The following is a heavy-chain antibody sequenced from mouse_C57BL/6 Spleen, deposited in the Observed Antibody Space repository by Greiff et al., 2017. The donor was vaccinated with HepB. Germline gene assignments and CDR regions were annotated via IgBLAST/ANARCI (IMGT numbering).Heavy chain of an antibody. J-gene: IGHJ2*01. CDR3: ARSTTTVVASHLDY. D-gene: IGHD1-1*01. CDR2: IYPGDGAT. CDR1: GYAFSSSW. V-gene: IGHV1-82*01. Sequence: VQLQQSGPELVKPGASVKISCKASGYAFSSSWMNWVKQRPGKGLEWIGRIYPGDGATNYNGKFKGKATLTADKSSSTAYMQLSSLTSEDSAVYFCARSTTTVVASHLDYWGQGTTLTVSS.